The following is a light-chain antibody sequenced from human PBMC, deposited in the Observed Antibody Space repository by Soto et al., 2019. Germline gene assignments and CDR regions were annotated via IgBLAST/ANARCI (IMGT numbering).Light chain of an antibody. Sequence: SGLPQTTTTPSLSPGEKATPPCRTSQSVSNYLAWYQQKPGQAPRLLMYDASNRATGIPARFSGSGSGTDFTLTISRLEPEDFAVYYCQQYGNSPITFGQGTRLEIK. V-gene: IGKV3-11*01. CDR3: QQYGNSPIT. J-gene: IGKJ5*01. CDR2: DAS. CDR1: QSVSNY.